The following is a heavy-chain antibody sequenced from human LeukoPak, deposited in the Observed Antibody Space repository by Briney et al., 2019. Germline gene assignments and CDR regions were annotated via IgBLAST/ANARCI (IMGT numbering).Heavy chain of an antibody. V-gene: IGHV1-69*13. Sequence: GASVKVSCKASGGTFSSYAISWVRQAPGQGLEWMGGIIPIFGTANYAQKFQGRVTITADESTSTAYMELSSLRSEDTAAYYCAREDSSGGDSEEYYYYGMDVWGQGTTVTVSS. CDR1: GGTFSSYA. CDR3: AREDSSGGDSEEYYYYGMDV. CDR2: IIPIFGTA. J-gene: IGHJ6*02. D-gene: IGHD4-23*01.